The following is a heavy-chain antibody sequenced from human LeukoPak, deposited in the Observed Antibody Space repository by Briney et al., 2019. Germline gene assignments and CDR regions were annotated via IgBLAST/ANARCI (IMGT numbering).Heavy chain of an antibody. CDR3: ARDFALGGGYYYYGMDV. CDR1: GGSISSGGYY. J-gene: IGHJ6*02. CDR2: IYYSGST. D-gene: IGHD3-10*01. Sequence: SQTLSLTCTVSGGSISSGGYYWSWIRQHPGKGLEWLGYIYYSGSTYYNPSFKSRVTISVDTSKNQFSLKLSSVTAADTAVYYCARDFALGGGYYYYGMDVWGQGTTVTVSS. V-gene: IGHV4-31*03.